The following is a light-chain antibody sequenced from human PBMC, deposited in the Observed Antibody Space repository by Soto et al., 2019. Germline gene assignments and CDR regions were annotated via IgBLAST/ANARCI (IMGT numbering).Light chain of an antibody. J-gene: IGLJ1*01. CDR1: SSDVGAYDY. Sequence: QSVLTQPASVSGCPGRSITISCTGTSSDVGAYDYVSWYQQHPDKAPKLMIYEVSNRPSGVSNRFSGSKSVNTAILTISGLQAEDEADYYCSSYTSSSTRVFGTGTKVTVL. CDR3: SSYTSSSTRV. V-gene: IGLV2-14*03. CDR2: EVS.